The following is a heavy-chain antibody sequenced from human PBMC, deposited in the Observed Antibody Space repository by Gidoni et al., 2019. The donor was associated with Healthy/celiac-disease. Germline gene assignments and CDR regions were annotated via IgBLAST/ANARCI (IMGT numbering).Heavy chain of an antibody. V-gene: IGHV1-69*01. J-gene: IGHJ4*02. CDR2: ILPIFGTA. D-gene: IGHD3-22*01. Sequence: QVQLVQSGAEVKKPGSSVKVSCTVSRGTFSSYAISWVRQATGQGLEWMGGILPIFGTANYAQKFQGRVTITADESTSTAYMELSSLRSEDTAVYYCARDRASTMTPLDYFDYWGQGTLVTVSS. CDR1: RGTFSSYA. CDR3: ARDRASTMTPLDYFDY.